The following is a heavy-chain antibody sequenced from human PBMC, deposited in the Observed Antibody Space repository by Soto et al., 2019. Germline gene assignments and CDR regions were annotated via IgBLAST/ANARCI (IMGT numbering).Heavy chain of an antibody. CDR1: GFTFSSYG. V-gene: IGHV3-30*03. CDR3: APWFGAFDY. CDR2: ISYDGSNK. D-gene: IGHD3-10*01. Sequence: QVQLVESGGGVVQPGRSLRLSCAASGFTFSSYGMHWVRQAPGKGLAWVAVISYDGSNKYSADSVKGRYTISRDNYKNTLYLQMNGLRAEDTAVYYCAPWFGAFDYWGQGTLVTVSS. J-gene: IGHJ4*02.